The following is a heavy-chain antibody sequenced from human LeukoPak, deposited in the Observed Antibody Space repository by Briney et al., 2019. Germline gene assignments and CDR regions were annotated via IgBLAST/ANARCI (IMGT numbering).Heavy chain of an antibody. J-gene: IGHJ4*02. CDR3: ATDQSFLWFGELFDDY. V-gene: IGHV3-23*01. CDR2: ISGSGGST. D-gene: IGHD3-10*01. Sequence: GGSLRLSCVASGFTFSDYAMSWVRQAPGKGLEWVSAISGSGGSTYYADSVKGRFTISRDNSKNTLYLQMNSLRAEDTAVYYCATDQSFLWFGELFDDYWGQGTLVTVSS. CDR1: GFTFSDYA.